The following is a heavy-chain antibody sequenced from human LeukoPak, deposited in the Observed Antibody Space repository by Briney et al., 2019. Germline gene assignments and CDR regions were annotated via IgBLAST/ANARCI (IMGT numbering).Heavy chain of an antibody. V-gene: IGHV3-21*01. CDR2: IYSGSDYI. J-gene: IGHJ4*02. D-gene: IGHD4/OR15-4a*01. Sequence: GGSLRLSCVASGFTFSSDRMNWVRQAPGKGLEWVSTIYSGSDYIYYADSVKGRFTISRDNAKNSLYLQMNSLKAEDTAVYYCARDLPVSGAYHNFDCWGQGTLATVSS. CDR1: GFTFSSDR. CDR3: ARDLPVSGAYHNFDC.